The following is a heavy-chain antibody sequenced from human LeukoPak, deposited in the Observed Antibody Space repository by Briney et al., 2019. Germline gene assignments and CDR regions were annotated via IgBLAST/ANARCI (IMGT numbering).Heavy chain of an antibody. CDR1: GGSISSGDYY. CDR3: ASPDILTGRDAFDI. CDR2: IYYGGST. Sequence: SETLSLTCTVSGGSISSGDYYWSWIRQPPGKGLEWIGYIYYGGSTYYNPSLKSRVIISVDTSKNQFSLKLSSVTAADTAVYYCASPDILTGRDAFDIWGQGTMVTVSS. V-gene: IGHV4-30-4*01. J-gene: IGHJ3*02. D-gene: IGHD3-9*01.